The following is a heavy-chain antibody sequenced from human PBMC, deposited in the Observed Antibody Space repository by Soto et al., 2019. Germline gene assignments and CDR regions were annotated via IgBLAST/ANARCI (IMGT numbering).Heavy chain of an antibody. CDR3: AGGFGEYPWYYYYGMDV. CDR2: TAYTGNT. J-gene: IGHJ6*02. CDR1: GGSITSYH. Sequence: SETLSLTCVVSGGSITSYHWSWIRQFPGKGLEWIAYTAYTGNTNYNPSLKSRVTISVDTSKNQFSLKLSSVTAADTAVYYCAGGFGEYPWYYYYGMDVWGQGTTVTVSS. D-gene: IGHD3-10*01. V-gene: IGHV4-59*01.